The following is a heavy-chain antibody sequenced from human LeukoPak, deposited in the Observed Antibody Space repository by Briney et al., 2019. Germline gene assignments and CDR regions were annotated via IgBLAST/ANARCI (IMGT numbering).Heavy chain of an antibody. J-gene: IGHJ5*02. CDR3: ARGYSGSYYGFWFDP. V-gene: IGHV1-18*01. D-gene: IGHD1-26*01. Sequence: ASVKVSCKASGYTFTSYSISWVRQAPGQGLEWMGWINAYNGDTNYAQKFQGRVTMTTDISATTAYLELRSLRSDDTAMYYCARGYSGSYYGFWFDPWGQGTLVTVSS. CDR2: INAYNGDT. CDR1: GYTFTSYS.